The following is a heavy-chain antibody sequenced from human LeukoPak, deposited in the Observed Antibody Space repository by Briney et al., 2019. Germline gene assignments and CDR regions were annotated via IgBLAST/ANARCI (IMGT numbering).Heavy chain of an antibody. D-gene: IGHD3-3*01. CDR2: VSGSGGST. Sequence: PGGSLRLSCIASGFTFSNCAISWVRQAPGKGLEWVSGVSGSGGSTYYADSMKGRFTISRDNSKNTVYLQMNSLRAEDTAVYYCAKDTDFWSSNYFDYWGQGTLVTVSS. CDR1: GFTFSNCA. V-gene: IGHV3-23*01. CDR3: AKDTDFWSSNYFDY. J-gene: IGHJ4*02.